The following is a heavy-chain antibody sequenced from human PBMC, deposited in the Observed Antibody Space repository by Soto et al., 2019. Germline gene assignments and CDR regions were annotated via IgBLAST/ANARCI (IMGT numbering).Heavy chain of an antibody. CDR1: GFTFSSYG. CDR2: ISYDGSNK. V-gene: IGHV3-30*18. Sequence: QVQLVESGGGVVQPGRSLRLSCAASGFTFSSYGMHWVRQAPGKGLEWVAVISYDGSNKYYADSVKGRFTISRDNSKNPLYLQMNSLRAEDTAVYYCAKDSGVAATMFLNWFDPWGQGTLVTVSS. J-gene: IGHJ5*02. D-gene: IGHD2-2*01. CDR3: AKDSGVAATMFLNWFDP.